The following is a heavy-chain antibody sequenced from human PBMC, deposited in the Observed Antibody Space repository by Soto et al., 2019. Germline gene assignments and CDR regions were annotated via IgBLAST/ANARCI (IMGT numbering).Heavy chain of an antibody. CDR2: MNPNSGTT. Sequence: ASVKVSCKASGYTFTSYDINWVRQATGQGLEWIGWMNPNSGTTGYAQKFQGRVTLTRDTSISTAYMELTSLTSEDTAVYYCARSAGTLGHYYDYYMAVWGKGTTVTVSS. V-gene: IGHV1-8*01. J-gene: IGHJ6*03. CDR3: ARSAGTLGHYYDYYMAV. CDR1: GYTFTSYD. D-gene: IGHD6-13*01.